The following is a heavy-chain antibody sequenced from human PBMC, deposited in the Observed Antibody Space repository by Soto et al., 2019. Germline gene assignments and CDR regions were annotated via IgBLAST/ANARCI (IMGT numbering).Heavy chain of an antibody. CDR2: INAGNGYT. CDR3: AKMLGYCSGGTCFPGYFDF. J-gene: IGHJ4*02. CDR1: GYTFTSYA. D-gene: IGHD2-15*01. V-gene: IGHV1-3*01. Sequence: QVQLVQSGAEVEKPGASVKVSCKASGYTFTSYAMHWVRQAPGQRLEWMGWINAGNGYTKYSQKFQGRVTITRDTSASTAYMELSSLRSEDTAVFYCAKMLGYCSGGTCFPGYFDFWGQGTLVTVSS.